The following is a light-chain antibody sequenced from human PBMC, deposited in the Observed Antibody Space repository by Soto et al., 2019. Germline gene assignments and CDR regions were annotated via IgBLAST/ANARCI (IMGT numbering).Light chain of an antibody. V-gene: IGKV1-27*01. CDR3: QRYNSAPWT. Sequence: IQMTQSPSSLSASIGDTVTITCRASQGIGSYLAWHQQKPGNVPTLVINEASTLQSGVTSRFSGSGSGTDFTLTISGRQPEDVATYYCQRYNSAPWTFGQGTKVEIK. CDR2: EAS. CDR1: QGIGSY. J-gene: IGKJ1*01.